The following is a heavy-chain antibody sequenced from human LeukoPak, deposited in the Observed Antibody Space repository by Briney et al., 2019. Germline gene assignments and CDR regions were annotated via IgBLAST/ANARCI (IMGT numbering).Heavy chain of an antibody. CDR1: GGTFSSYA. CDR2: IIPILGIA. V-gene: IGHV1-69*04. CDR3: VARGVPFNPVDY. J-gene: IGHJ4*02. Sequence: GASVKVSCKASGGTFSSYAISWVRQAPGQGLEWMGRIIPILGIANYAQKFQGRATITADKSTSTAYMELSSLRSEDTAVYYCVARGVPFNPVDYWGQGTLVTVSS. D-gene: IGHD2-8*02.